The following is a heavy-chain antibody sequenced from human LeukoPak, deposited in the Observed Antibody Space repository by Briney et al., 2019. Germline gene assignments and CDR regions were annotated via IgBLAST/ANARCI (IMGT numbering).Heavy chain of an antibody. D-gene: IGHD6-13*01. V-gene: IGHV1-69*13. J-gene: IGHJ4*02. CDR2: IIPIFGTA. CDR3: ARALYSSSWYGNYYFDY. Sequence: ASVKVSCKASGGTFSSYAISWVRQAPGQGLEWMGGIIPIFGTANYAQKFQGRVTITADESTSTAYMELSSLRSEDTAVYYCARALYSSSWYGNYYFDYWGQGTLVTVSS. CDR1: GGTFSSYA.